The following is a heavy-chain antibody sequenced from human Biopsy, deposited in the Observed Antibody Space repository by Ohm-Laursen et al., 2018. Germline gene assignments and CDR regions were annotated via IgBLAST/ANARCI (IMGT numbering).Heavy chain of an antibody. CDR2: IYTIGDT. Sequence: ETLSLTCTVSGASMTGYFWTWVRQPAGKGLEWIGHIYTIGDTTYNPSLESRVTMSLEPSKNQFPLKMTSLTAADTAVYFCAREDEGLLRALDLWGQGTMVTVSS. CDR3: AREDEGLLRALDL. V-gene: IGHV4-4*07. J-gene: IGHJ3*01. CDR1: GASMTGYF. D-gene: IGHD3-3*01.